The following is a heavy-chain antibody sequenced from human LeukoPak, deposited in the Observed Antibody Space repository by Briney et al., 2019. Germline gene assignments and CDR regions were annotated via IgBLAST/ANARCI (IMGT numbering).Heavy chain of an antibody. CDR3: AVRWFGELYPYY. V-gene: IGHV1-2*02. CDR2: INPNSGGT. Sequence: ASVKVSCKASGYTFTGYYMHWVRQAPGQGLEWMGWINPNSGGTNYAQKFQGRATMTRDTSISTAYMELSRLRSDDTAVYYCAVRWFGELYPYYWGQGTLVTVSS. D-gene: IGHD3-10*01. J-gene: IGHJ4*02. CDR1: GYTFTGYY.